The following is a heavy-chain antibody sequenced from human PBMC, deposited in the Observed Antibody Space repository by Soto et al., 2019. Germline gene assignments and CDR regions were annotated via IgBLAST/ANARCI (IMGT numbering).Heavy chain of an antibody. Sequence: QVQLQQWGAGLLKPSETLSLTCAVYGGSFRGYYGKWICQPPGKGLEWLGEVNHNGSTNYNPSLKSRITLSVETSKNQFSLKLSSVTAADTAVYYCARGWGRIFDYWGQGTLVTVSS. CDR2: VNHNGST. D-gene: IGHD7-27*01. J-gene: IGHJ4*02. CDR3: ARGWGRIFDY. CDR1: GGSFRGYY. V-gene: IGHV4-34*01.